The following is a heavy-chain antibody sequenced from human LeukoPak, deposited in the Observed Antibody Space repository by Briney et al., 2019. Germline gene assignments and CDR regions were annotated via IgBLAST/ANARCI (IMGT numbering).Heavy chain of an antibody. CDR3: AKSWGYTRPYYNYMDV. D-gene: IGHD3-16*02. V-gene: IGHV3-23*01. CDR2: IGYRGGSI. Sequence: GGSLRLSCAASGFTFSNYAMSWVRQAPGKGLEWVSIIGYRGGSIYYAYSVQGRFTISRDNSRNTLSLQMNGLRPEDTAVYYCAKSWGYTRPYYNYMDVWGKGTTVTVSS. J-gene: IGHJ6*03. CDR1: GFTFSNYA.